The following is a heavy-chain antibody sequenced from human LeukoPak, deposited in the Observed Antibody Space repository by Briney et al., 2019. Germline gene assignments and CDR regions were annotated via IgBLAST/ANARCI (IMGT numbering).Heavy chain of an antibody. D-gene: IGHD5-12*01. J-gene: IGHJ6*02. CDR3: ARGPQWLAFYYYGMDV. Sequence: ASVKVSCKASGYTFTSYAISWVRQAPGQGLEWMGRIIPILGIANYAQKFQGRVTITADKSTSTAYMELSSLGSEDTAVYYCARGPQWLAFYYYGMDVWGQGTTVTVSS. CDR1: GYTFTSYA. CDR2: IIPILGIA. V-gene: IGHV1-69*04.